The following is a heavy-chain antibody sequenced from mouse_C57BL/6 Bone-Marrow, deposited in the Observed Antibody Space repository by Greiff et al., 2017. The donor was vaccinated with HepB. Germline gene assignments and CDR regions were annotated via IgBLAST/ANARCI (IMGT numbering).Heavy chain of an antibody. D-gene: IGHD1-1*01. CDR2: IYPGGGYT. V-gene: IGHV1-63*01. J-gene: IGHJ2*01. CDR1: GYTFTNYW. Sequence: VQLQQSGAELVRPGTSVKMSCKASGYTFTNYWIGWAKQRPGHGLEWIGDIYPGGGYTNYNEKFKGKATLTADKSSSTAYMQLNSLTSEDSAVYYCARMGDLIYYYGSSPFDYWGQGTTLTVSS. CDR3: ARMGDLIYYYGSSPFDY.